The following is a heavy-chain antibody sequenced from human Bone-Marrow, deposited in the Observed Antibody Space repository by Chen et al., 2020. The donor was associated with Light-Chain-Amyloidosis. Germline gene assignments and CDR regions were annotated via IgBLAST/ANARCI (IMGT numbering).Heavy chain of an antibody. CDR1: GGSIRGRI. CDR3: GGDAGVVVMPSPEYGLDV. D-gene: IGHD3-3*01. J-gene: IGHJ6*02. V-gene: IGHV4-59*11. Sequence: QLQESGPGLIESSETLTLICNVSGGSIRGRIWNWIRQSPEKGLEWLGYVFYTGFTSFIPAFKVRRGWSVARSSIRVSWKMRSMPAADRAFYSCGGDAGVVVMPSPEYGLDVWGGGTSVAVS. CDR2: VFYTGFT.